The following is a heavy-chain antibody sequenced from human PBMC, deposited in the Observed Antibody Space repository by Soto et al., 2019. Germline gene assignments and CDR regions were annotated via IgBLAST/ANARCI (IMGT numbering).Heavy chain of an antibody. J-gene: IGHJ5*02. CDR2: ISAYNGNT. V-gene: IGHV1-18*01. Sequence: ASVKVSCKASGYTFTSYDIRWVRQAPGQGLEWMGWISAYNGNTNYAQKLQGRVTMTTDTSTSTAYMELRSLRSDDTAVYYCARAEAVAGWFDPWGQGTLVTVSS. CDR3: ARAEAVAGWFDP. D-gene: IGHD6-19*01. CDR1: GYTFTSYD.